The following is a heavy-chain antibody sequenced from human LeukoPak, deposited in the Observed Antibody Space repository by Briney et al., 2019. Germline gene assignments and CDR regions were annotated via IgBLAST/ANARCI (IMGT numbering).Heavy chain of an antibody. Sequence: GGSLRLSCAASGFTFSNYSMNWVRQAPGKGLEWVSSISSRSSYIYYADSVKGRFTISRDNAKNSLCLQMNSLRAEDTAVYYCAREGRDGYNFYWYFDLWGRGTLVTVSS. V-gene: IGHV3-21*01. CDR1: GFTFSNYS. CDR2: ISSRSSYI. J-gene: IGHJ2*01. CDR3: AREGRDGYNFYWYFDL. D-gene: IGHD5-24*01.